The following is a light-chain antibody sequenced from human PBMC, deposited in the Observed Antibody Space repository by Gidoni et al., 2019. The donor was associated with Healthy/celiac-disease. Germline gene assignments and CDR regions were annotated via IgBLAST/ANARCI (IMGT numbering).Light chain of an antibody. CDR1: QSISSW. J-gene: IGKJ1*01. CDR3: QHYNSYFTWT. V-gene: IGKV1-5*03. CDR2: KAS. Sequence: DIQMTQSHSTLSASVGDRVTITGRASQSISSWLAWYQQQPGKAPKLLLYKASSFDSGVPSSFSGSGSGSAFTLTLSLLQPAYFATSYCQHYNSYFTWTFGQGTQVEIK.